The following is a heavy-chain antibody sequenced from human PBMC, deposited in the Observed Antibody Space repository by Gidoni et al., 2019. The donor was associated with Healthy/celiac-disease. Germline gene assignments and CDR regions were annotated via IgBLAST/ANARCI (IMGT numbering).Heavy chain of an antibody. Sequence: EVQLLESGGGLVQPGGSLRLSCAASGFTFSSYAINWVRQAPGKGLEWVSAISGSGGSTYYADSVKGRFTISRDNSKNTLYLQMNSRRAEDTAVYYCAKGGGSGSYFDYWGQGTLVTVSS. CDR3: AKGGGSGSYFDY. J-gene: IGHJ4*02. V-gene: IGHV3-23*01. CDR2: ISGSGGST. CDR1: GFTFSSYA. D-gene: IGHD3-10*01.